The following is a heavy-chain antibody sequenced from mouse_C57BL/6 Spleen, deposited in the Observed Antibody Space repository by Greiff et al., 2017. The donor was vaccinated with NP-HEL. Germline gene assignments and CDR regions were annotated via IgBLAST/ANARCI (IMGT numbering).Heavy chain of an antibody. Sequence: EVQVVESGPGLVKPSQSLSLTCSVTGYSITSGYYWNWIRQFPGNKLEWMGYISYDGSNNYNPSLKNRISITRDTSKNQFFLKLNSVTTEDTATYYCARGGLLNAMDYWGQGTSVTVSS. CDR1: GYSITSGYY. J-gene: IGHJ4*01. CDR2: ISYDGSN. V-gene: IGHV3-6*01. CDR3: ARGGLLNAMDY. D-gene: IGHD6-1*01.